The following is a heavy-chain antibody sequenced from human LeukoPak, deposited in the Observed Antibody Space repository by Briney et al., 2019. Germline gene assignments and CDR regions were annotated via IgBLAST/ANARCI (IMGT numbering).Heavy chain of an antibody. CDR3: ARQTGSGLFLLP. V-gene: IGHV4-39*01. CDR2: IYYTGNT. CDR1: GVSISSSNSY. D-gene: IGHD3/OR15-3a*01. J-gene: IGHJ4*02. Sequence: KPSETLSLTCSVSGVSISSSNSYWGWIRQPPGKGLEWIGSIYYTGNTYYTASVKSQVSISIDTSKHQFSLRLTSVTAADTAVYFCARQTGSGLFLLPGGQGTLVTVSS.